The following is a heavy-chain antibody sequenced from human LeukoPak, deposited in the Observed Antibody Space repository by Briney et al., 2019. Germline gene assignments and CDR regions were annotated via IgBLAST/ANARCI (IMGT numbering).Heavy chain of an antibody. V-gene: IGHV1-69*06. D-gene: IGHD3-10*01. Sequence: SVKVSCKASGGTFSSYAISWVRQAPGQGLEWMGGIIPIFGTANYAQKFQGRVTITADKSTSTAYMELSSLRSEDTAVYYCARPGLYYGSGTYPTGFDPWGQGTLVTVSS. CDR2: IIPIFGTA. J-gene: IGHJ5*02. CDR3: ARPGLYYGSGTYPTGFDP. CDR1: GGTFSSYA.